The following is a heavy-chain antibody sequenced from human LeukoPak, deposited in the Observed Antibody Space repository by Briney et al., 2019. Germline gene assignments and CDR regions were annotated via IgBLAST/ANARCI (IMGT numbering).Heavy chain of an antibody. CDR2: MNPNSGNT. CDR3: ARGVYCSGGSCSDGHWFDP. Sequence: ASVKVSCKASGYTFTSYDINWVRQATGQGLEWMGWMNPNSGNTGYAQKFQGRVTMTRNTSISTAYMELSSLRSEDTAVYYCARGVYCSGGSCSDGHWFDPWGQGTLVTVSS. V-gene: IGHV1-8*01. CDR1: GYTFTSYD. D-gene: IGHD2-15*01. J-gene: IGHJ5*02.